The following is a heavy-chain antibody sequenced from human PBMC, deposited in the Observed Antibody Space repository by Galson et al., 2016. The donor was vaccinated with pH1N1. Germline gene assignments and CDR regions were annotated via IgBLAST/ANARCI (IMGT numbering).Heavy chain of an antibody. CDR3: SADVYDFWSVSGDY. J-gene: IGHJ4*02. CDR1: GFTFTNAW. Sequence: SLRLSCAASGFTFTNAWMSWVRQAPGKGLEWVGRIKSKTDGGTTDYAAPVKGRFTISRDDSKNTLYLQINNLKIEDPAVCYCSADVYDFWSVSGDYWGQGTLLTVSS. CDR2: IKSKTDGGTT. D-gene: IGHD3-3*01. V-gene: IGHV3-15*01.